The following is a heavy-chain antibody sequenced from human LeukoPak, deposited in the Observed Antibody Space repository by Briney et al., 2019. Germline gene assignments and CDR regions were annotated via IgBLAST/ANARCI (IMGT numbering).Heavy chain of an antibody. V-gene: IGHV1-69*06. D-gene: IGHD2-8*01. CDR3: ARAGIPGYCTNVTCSNWLDP. J-gene: IGHJ5*02. CDR2: IIPMFGTP. CDR1: GDTFTTYA. Sequence: SVKASCKASGDTFTTYAIIWVRQAPGQGLEWMGGIIPMFGTPNYAQRLQGRVTITADKSTKTAYMELSSLRSEDTAVYYCARAGIPGYCTNVTCSNWLDPWGQGTLVTVSS.